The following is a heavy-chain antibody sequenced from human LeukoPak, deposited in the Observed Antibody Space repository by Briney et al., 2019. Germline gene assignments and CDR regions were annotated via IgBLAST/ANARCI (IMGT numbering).Heavy chain of an antibody. CDR1: GYTFTSYY. V-gene: IGHV1-46*01. Sequence: ASVKVSCKASGYTFTSYYMHWVRQAPGQGLEWMGIINPSGGSTSYAQKFQGRVTMTRDMSTSTVYMERSSLRSEDTAVYYCARVGRLHHGWFDPWGQGTLVTVSS. CDR2: INPSGGST. J-gene: IGHJ5*02. CDR3: ARVGRLHHGWFDP. D-gene: IGHD4-11*01.